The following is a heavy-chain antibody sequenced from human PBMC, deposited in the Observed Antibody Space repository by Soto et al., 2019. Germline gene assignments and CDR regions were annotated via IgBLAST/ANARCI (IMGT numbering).Heavy chain of an antibody. Sequence: QVQLQESGPGLVKPSQTLSLTCTVSGGSISSGGYYWSWIRQHPGKGLEWIGYIYYSGSTYYNPSLKSRVTISVDTSKNQFSLKPSSVTAADTAVYYCARGNSGYDFKYFDYWVQGTLVTVSS. D-gene: IGHD5-12*01. J-gene: IGHJ4*02. CDR1: GGSISSGGYY. CDR3: ARGNSGYDFKYFDY. V-gene: IGHV4-31*03. CDR2: IYYSGST.